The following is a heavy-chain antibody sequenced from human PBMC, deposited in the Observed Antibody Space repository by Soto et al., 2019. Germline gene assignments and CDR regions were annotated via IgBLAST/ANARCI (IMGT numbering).Heavy chain of an antibody. CDR2: IFYTGLT. J-gene: IGHJ2*01. CDR1: GGSVSNASFY. CDR3: VRVLDSSWYADL. D-gene: IGHD3-22*01. Sequence: QVQLQESGPGLVKPSETLSLTCSVSGGSVSNASFYWTWIRQAPGTGLEYIGYIFYTGLTNYNPSLSSRVTISLDTSKNHLSLKLNSMTAADTAVYYCVRVLDSSWYADLWGRGTLVTVSS. V-gene: IGHV4-61*03.